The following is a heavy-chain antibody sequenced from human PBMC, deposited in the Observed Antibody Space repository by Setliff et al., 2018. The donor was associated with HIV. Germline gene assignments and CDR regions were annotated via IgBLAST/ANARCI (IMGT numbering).Heavy chain of an antibody. J-gene: IGHJ3*02. D-gene: IGHD3-3*01. V-gene: IGHV3-33*06. CDR3: AKDRLEWLAPDGFDI. CDR1: GFTFSSYG. CDR2: IWYDGSNK. Sequence: GGSLRLSCAASGFTFSSYGIHWVRQAPGKGLEWVALIWYDGSNKYYADSVKGRFTISRDNSKNTLYLQRSSLRAEDTAVYYCAKDRLEWLAPDGFDIWGLGTMVTVSS.